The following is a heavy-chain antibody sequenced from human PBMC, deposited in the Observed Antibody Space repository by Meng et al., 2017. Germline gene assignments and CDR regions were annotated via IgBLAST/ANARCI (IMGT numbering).Heavy chain of an antibody. CDR3: ARAHSSGWYSFFDY. D-gene: IGHD6-19*01. CDR2: INTKTGKP. CDR1: GYTFSTNV. J-gene: IGHJ4*02. Sequence: HVQLVHSGSELKEPGASVKVSCKASGYTFSTNVMNWVRQDPGQGLEWMGWINTKTGKPTYAQGFTGRLAFSLDTSASTAFLQINSLKAEDTAVYYCARAHSSGWYSFFDYWGQGTLVTVSS. V-gene: IGHV7-4-1*02.